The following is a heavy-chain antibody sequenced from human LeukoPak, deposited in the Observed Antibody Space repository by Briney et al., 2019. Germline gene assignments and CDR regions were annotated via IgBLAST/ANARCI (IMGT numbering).Heavy chain of an antibody. V-gene: IGHV1-69*05. Sequence: SVKVSCKASGGTFSSYAISWVRQAPGQGREWMGRIIPIFGTANYAQKFQGRVTITTDESTSTAYMELSSLRSEDTAVYYCARGLWIQPFDYWGQGTLVTVSS. CDR2: IIPIFGTA. J-gene: IGHJ4*02. CDR1: GGTFSSYA. CDR3: ARGLWIQPFDY. D-gene: IGHD5-18*01.